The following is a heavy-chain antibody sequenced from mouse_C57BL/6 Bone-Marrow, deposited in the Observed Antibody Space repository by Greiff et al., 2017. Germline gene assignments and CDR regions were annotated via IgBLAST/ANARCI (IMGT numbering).Heavy chain of an antibody. CDR2: IYPRSGTT. V-gene: IGHV1-81*01. CDR3: ARANLITTVVAKDYAMDY. D-gene: IGHD1-1*01. J-gene: IGHJ4*01. CDR1: GYTFTSYG. Sequence: QVQLQQSGAELARPGASVKLSCKASGYTFTSYGISWVKQRTGQGLEWIGEIYPRSGTTYYNEKFKGKATLTADKSSGTAYIELRSLTSEDSAVYFCARANLITTVVAKDYAMDYWGQGTSVTVSS.